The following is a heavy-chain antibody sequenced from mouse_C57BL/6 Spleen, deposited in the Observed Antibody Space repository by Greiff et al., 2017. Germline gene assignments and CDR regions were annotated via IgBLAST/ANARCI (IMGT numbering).Heavy chain of an antibody. J-gene: IGHJ2*01. Sequence: QVQLQQPGAGLVKPGASVKLSCKASGYTFTSYWMHWVKQRPGRGLEWIGRIDPDSGGTKYNEKFKSKATLSVDKPSSTAYMQLSSLTSEDSAVYYCAREETDWCYLDCWGQGTTLTVSS. CDR1: GYTFTSYW. V-gene: IGHV1-72*01. CDR2: IDPDSGGT. D-gene: IGHD1-1*02. CDR3: AREETDWCYLDC.